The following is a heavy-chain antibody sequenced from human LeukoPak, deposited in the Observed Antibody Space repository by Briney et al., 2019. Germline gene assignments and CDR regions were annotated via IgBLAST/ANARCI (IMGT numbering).Heavy chain of an antibody. V-gene: IGHV3-33*01. D-gene: IGHD3-22*01. Sequence: PGGSLRRSCAASGFTFSSYSMHWVRQAPGKGLEWVAVIWYDGSNKYYADSVKGRFTISRDNSKNTLYLQMNSLRAEDTAVYYCAREHDSSDLDYWGQGTLVTVSS. J-gene: IGHJ4*02. CDR3: AREHDSSDLDY. CDR1: GFTFSSYS. CDR2: IWYDGSNK.